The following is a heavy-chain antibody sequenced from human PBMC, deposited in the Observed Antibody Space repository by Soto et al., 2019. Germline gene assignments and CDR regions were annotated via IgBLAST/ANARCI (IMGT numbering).Heavy chain of an antibody. V-gene: IGHV3-72*01. CDR1: GFRFSDYY. CDR3: VRVAKASGYYTFDF. D-gene: IGHD3-22*01. J-gene: IGHJ4*02. Sequence: GGSLRLSCVASGFRFSDYYMDWVRQAPGKGLEWVGRIRHNPSSYTTEYAASVKGRLTISRDDSTSSLYLQINSLKTEDTAVYYCVRVAKASGYYTFDFWGQGTLVTVSS. CDR2: IRHNPSSYTT.